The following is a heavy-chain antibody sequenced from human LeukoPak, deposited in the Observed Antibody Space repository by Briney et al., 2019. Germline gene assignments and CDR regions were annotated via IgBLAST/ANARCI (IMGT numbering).Heavy chain of an antibody. CDR3: AKERGNWFLP. CDR2: INHSGSA. CDR1: GGSFSGYY. D-gene: IGHD5-24*01. Sequence: SETLSLTCAVYGGSFSGYYWSWIRQPPGKGLEWIGEINHSGSANYNPSLKSRVTISVDTSKNQFSLKLSSVTAADTAVYYCAKERGNWFLPWGQGTLVTVSS. V-gene: IGHV4-34*01. J-gene: IGHJ5*02.